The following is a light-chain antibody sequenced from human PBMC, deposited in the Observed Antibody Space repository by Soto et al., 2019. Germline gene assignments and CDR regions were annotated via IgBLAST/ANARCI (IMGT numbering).Light chain of an antibody. CDR1: SSDVGGYNY. V-gene: IGLV2-14*01. CDR2: DVS. CDR3: SSYTSSSTVL. Sequence: QSALTRPASVSGSPGQSITISCTGTSSDVGGYNYVSWYQQHPGKAPKLTIYDVSNRPSGVSNRFSGSKSGNTASLTISGLQAEDEADYYCSSYTSSSTVLFGGGTKLTVL. J-gene: IGLJ2*01.